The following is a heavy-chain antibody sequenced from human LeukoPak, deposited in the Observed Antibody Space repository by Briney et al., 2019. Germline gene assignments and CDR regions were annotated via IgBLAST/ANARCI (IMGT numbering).Heavy chain of an antibody. Sequence: GGSLRLSCAASGFIFTKAWMSWVRQAPGKGLECVGRIKSKSDGGTIDYASPVKGRFTISRDDSKNTLYLQMSSLKTEDTAAYYCNTDEGLAYWPMFSYWGQGTQVTVSS. D-gene: IGHD3-10*01. CDR3: NTDEGLAYWPMFSY. CDR1: GFIFTKAW. CDR2: IKSKSDGGTI. J-gene: IGHJ4*02. V-gene: IGHV3-15*01.